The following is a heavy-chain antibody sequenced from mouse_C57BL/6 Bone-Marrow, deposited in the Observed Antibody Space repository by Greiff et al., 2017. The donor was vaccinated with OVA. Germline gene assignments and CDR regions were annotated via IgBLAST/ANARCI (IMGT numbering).Heavy chain of an antibody. CDR3: ARGGYDYDVRDWFAY. CDR1: GYTFTSYT. J-gene: IGHJ3*01. CDR2: NNPSSGYT. D-gene: IGHD2-4*01. Sequence: QVQLQQSGAELARPGASVKMSCKASGYTFTSYTMHWVKQRPGQGLEWIGYNNPSSGYTKYNQKFKDKATLTADKSSSTAYMQLSSLTSEDSAVYYCARGGYDYDVRDWFAYWGQGTLVTVSA. V-gene: IGHV1-4*01.